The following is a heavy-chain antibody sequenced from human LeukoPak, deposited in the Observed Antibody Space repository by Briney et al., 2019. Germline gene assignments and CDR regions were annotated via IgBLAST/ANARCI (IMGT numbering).Heavy chain of an antibody. CDR1: GFTVSSNY. V-gene: IGHV3-30*03. Sequence: GGSLRLSCAASGFTVSSNYMSWVRQAPGKGLEWVAVISYDGSNKYYADSVKGRFTISRDNSKNTLYLQMNSLRAEDTAVYYCAREEYSNCYFDYWGQGTLVTVSS. CDR3: AREEYSNCYFDY. J-gene: IGHJ4*02. D-gene: IGHD4-11*01. CDR2: ISYDGSNK.